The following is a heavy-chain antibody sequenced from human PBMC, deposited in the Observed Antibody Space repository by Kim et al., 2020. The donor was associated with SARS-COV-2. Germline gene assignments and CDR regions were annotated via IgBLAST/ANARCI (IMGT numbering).Heavy chain of an antibody. J-gene: IGHJ3*02. CDR3: ARGYGAGDNSFDI. D-gene: IGHD7-27*01. V-gene: IGHV3-21*01. Sequence: SADPRNGRFTTSQDNAKNSLYLQMSSLRADDTAMYYCARGYGAGDNSFDIWGQGTMVTVSS.